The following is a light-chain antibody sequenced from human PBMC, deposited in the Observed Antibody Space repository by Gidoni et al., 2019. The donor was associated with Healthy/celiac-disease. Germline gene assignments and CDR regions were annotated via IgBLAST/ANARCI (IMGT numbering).Light chain of an antibody. CDR2: GAS. CDR1: QSVSIN. CDR3: QQYKHWPPLT. Sequence: EIVMTQSPATLSVSPGERATLSCRASQSVSINLAWYHHKPGQAPRLLIYGASTRATGIPARFSGSGSGTEFTLTISSLQSEDFAVYYCQQYKHWPPLTFGGGTKVEIK. J-gene: IGKJ4*01. V-gene: IGKV3-15*01.